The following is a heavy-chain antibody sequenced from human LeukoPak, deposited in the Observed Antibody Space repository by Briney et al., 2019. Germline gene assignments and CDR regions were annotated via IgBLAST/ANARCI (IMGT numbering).Heavy chain of an antibody. Sequence: GGSLRLSCAASGFTFSSYSMNWVRQAPGKGLEWVSSISSSSSYIYYPDSVKGRFTISRDNAKNSLYLQMNSMRAEDTAVYYCARALLFLEWLSSVDYWGQGTLVTVSA. CDR1: GFTFSSYS. V-gene: IGHV3-21*01. CDR3: ARALLFLEWLSSVDY. CDR2: ISSSSSYI. J-gene: IGHJ4*02. D-gene: IGHD3-3*01.